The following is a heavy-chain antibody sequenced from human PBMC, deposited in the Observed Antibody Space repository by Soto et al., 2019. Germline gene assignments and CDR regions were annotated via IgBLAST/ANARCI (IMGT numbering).Heavy chain of an antibody. CDR1: GGSISSGGYY. J-gene: IGHJ4*02. CDR2: IYYSGST. V-gene: IGHV4-31*03. Sequence: QVQLQESGPGLVKPSQTLSLTCTVSGGSISSGGYYWSWIRQHPGKGLEWIGYIYYSGSTYYNPSLKSRVTISVDTSKNQFSLKLSSVTAAATAVYYFARDRAPPGITLNWGQGTLVPVSS. CDR3: ARDRAPPGITLN. D-gene: IGHD3-16*01.